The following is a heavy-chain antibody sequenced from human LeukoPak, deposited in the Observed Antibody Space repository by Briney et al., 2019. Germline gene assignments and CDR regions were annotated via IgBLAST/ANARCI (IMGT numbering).Heavy chain of an antibody. D-gene: IGHD2-2*02. CDR1: GGSISSSSYY. V-gene: IGHV4-39*07. Sequence: SETLSLTCTVSGGSISSSSYYWGWIRQPPGKGLEWIGSIYHSGSTYYNPSLKSRVTISVDTSKNQFSLKLSSVTAADTAVYYCARIPPYYYYYMDVWGKGTTVTVSS. CDR2: IYHSGST. J-gene: IGHJ6*03. CDR3: ARIPPYYYYYMDV.